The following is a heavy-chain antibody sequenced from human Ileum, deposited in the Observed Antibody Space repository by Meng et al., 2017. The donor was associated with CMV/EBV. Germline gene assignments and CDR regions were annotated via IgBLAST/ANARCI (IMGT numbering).Heavy chain of an antibody. CDR2: LAYSGST. V-gene: IGHV4-39*07. CDR3: YCHNGGYYYFYGMDV. J-gene: IGHJ6*02. Sequence: GSLRLSCTVSGASINDRSYYFGWIRRTPGKGLEWIGSLAYSGSTYYNPSLRSRVTISLDMSKNQFSLELTSVTAADTAVYYCYCHNGGYYYFYGMDVWDQGTTVTVSS. D-gene: IGHD2-8*01. CDR1: GASINDRSYY.